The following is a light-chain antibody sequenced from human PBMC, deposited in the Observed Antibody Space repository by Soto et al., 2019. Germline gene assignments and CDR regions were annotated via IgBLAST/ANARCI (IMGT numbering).Light chain of an antibody. CDR1: QSISSW. J-gene: IGKJ1*01. V-gene: IGKV1-5*03. Sequence: DIQMNQSPSTLSASVGDRVTITCRASQSISSWLAWYQQKPGKAPKLLIYKASSLESGVPSRFSGSGSGTEFTLTSSSLQPDDFATYYCQQYNSFPTFGQGTKVEIK. CDR2: KAS. CDR3: QQYNSFPT.